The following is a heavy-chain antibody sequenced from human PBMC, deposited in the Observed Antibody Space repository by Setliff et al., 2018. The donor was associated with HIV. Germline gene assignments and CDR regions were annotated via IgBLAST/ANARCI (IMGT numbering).Heavy chain of an antibody. CDR3: AKDRVGYCSSISCPGGFDY. CDR1: GFSFSSYA. J-gene: IGHJ4*02. D-gene: IGHD2-2*03. Sequence: GGSLRLSCVASGFSFSSYAMAWVRQAPGKGLEWVSAISGSGGSTYYADSVKGRFTISRDKSKNTVYLQMYSLRAEDTALYYCAKDRVGYCSSISCPGGFDYWGQGTLVTVSS. V-gene: IGHV3-23*01. CDR2: ISGSGGST.